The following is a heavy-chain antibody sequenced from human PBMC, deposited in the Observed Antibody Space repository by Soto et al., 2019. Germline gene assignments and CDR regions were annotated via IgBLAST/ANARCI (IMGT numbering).Heavy chain of an antibody. D-gene: IGHD2-2*01. V-gene: IGHV1-58*01. CDR2: IVVGSGNT. CDR1: GFTFTSSA. CDR3: AAPIVPGLEYYGMDV. J-gene: IGHJ6*02. Sequence: SVKVSCKASGFTFTSSAVQWVRQARGQRLEWIGWIVVGSGNTNYAQKFQERATITRDMSTSTAYMELSSLRSEDTAVYYCAAPIVPGLEYYGMDVWGQGTTVTVSS.